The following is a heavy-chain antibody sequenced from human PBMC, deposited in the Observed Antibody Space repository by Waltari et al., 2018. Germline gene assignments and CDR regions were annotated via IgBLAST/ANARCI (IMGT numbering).Heavy chain of an antibody. CDR1: GYTFTGYY. Sequence: QVQLVQSGAEVKKPGASVKVSCKASGYTFTGYYMHWVRQAPGPGLEWMGWINPNSGGTNYAQKFQGRVTMTRDTSISTAYMELSRLRSDDTAVYYCARSITIFGVVRRFDPWGQGTLVTVSS. D-gene: IGHD3-3*01. CDR3: ARSITIFGVVRRFDP. CDR2: INPNSGGT. V-gene: IGHV1-2*02. J-gene: IGHJ5*02.